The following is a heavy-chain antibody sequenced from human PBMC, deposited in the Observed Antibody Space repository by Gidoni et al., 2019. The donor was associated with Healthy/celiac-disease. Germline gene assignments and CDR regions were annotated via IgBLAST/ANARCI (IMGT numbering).Heavy chain of an antibody. J-gene: IGHJ6*02. V-gene: IGHV3-73*02. Sequence: EVQLLESGGGLVQPGGSLKLSCAASGFTFSGSAMPWVRQASGKGLEWVGRIRSKANSYATAYAASVKGRFTISRDDSKNTAYLQMNSLKTEDTAVYYCTSTPYADDILTGYPDYYYGMDVWGQGTTVTVSS. CDR2: IRSKANSYAT. D-gene: IGHD3-9*01. CDR1: GFTFSGSA. CDR3: TSTPYADDILTGYPDYYYGMDV.